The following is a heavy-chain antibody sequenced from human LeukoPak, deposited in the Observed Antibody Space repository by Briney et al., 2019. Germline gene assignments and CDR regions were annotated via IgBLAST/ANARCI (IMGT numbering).Heavy chain of an antibody. CDR3: ARPMEEGRQLPIPPPTLGAFDI. V-gene: IGHV1-46*01. CDR1: GYTFTSYY. J-gene: IGHJ3*02. Sequence: ASVKVSCKASGYTFTSYYMHWVRQAPGQGLEWMGIINPSGGSTSYAQKFQGRVTMTRDTSTSTVYMELSSLRSEDTAVYYCARPMEEGRQLPIPPPTLGAFDIWGQGTMVTVSS. D-gene: IGHD2-2*01. CDR2: INPSGGST.